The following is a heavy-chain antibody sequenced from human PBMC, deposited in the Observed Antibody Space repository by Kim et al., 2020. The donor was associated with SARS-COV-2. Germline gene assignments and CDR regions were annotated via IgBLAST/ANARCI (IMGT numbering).Heavy chain of an antibody. CDR1: GDSVSSNSAA. V-gene: IGHV6-1*01. D-gene: IGHD3-22*01. J-gene: IGHJ4*02. CDR2: TYYRSKWYN. Sequence: SQTLSLTCAISGDSVSSNSAAWNWLRQSPSRGLEWLGRTYYRSKWYNDYAVSVKSRITINPDTSKNQFSLQLNSVTPEDTAVYYCARAGSDYYDSSGYYRAFDYWGQGTLVTVSS. CDR3: ARAGSDYYDSSGYYRAFDY.